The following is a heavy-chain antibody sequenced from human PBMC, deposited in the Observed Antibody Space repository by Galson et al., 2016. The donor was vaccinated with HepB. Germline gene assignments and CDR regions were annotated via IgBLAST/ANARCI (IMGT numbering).Heavy chain of an antibody. Sequence: SLRLSCAVSGFTFDDYAMHWVRQAPGKGLEWVSGITWSSTSIAYADSVKGRFTISRDNGKNSLYLQMNSLRAEDTALYYCAKSGTSGIAVAGTGILDSWGQGTLVTVSS. CDR1: GFTFDDYA. CDR3: AKSGTSGIAVAGTGILDS. J-gene: IGHJ4*02. CDR2: ITWSSTSI. V-gene: IGHV3-9*01. D-gene: IGHD6-19*01.